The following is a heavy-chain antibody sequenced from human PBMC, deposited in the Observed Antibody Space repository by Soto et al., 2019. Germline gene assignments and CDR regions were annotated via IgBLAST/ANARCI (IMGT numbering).Heavy chain of an antibody. V-gene: IGHV3-7*01. CDR3: ARDLVHDYDILTGYYL. CDR2: IRKDGSKT. CDR1: GFTFSSDW. J-gene: IGHJ4*02. Sequence: GGSLRLSCAASGFTFSSDWMTWVRQAPGKGLEWVANIRKDGSKTSHLDSVRGRFTISRDNAKNSLYLQMNSLRAEDTAVYYCARDLVHDYDILTGYYLWGQGTLVTVSS. D-gene: IGHD3-9*01.